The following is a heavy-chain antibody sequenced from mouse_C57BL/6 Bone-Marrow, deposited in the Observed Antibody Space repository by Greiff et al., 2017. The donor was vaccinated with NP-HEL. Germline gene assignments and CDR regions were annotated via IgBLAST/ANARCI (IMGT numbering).Heavy chain of an antibody. J-gene: IGHJ3*01. V-gene: IGHV10-3*01. D-gene: IGHD6-1*01. CDR2: IRRKSSNYAT. Sequence: EVQLVESGGGLVQPKGSLKLSCAASGFTFTTYAMHWVRQAPGKGLEWVARIRRKSSNYATYYADSVKDRFTISRDDSQSMLYLQMNSLKTEDTAMYYCASDWFAYWGQGTLVTVSA. CDR1: GFTFTTYA. CDR3: ASDWFAY.